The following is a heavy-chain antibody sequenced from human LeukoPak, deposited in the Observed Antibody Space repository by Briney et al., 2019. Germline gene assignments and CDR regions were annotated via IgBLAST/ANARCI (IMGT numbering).Heavy chain of an antibody. CDR2: INPNSGGT. V-gene: IGHV1-2*02. D-gene: IGHD3-10*01. J-gene: IGHJ4*02. CDR3: ARDLPPLYYGSGIKKENLSRSNDY. CDR1: GYTFTGYY. Sequence: GASVKVSCKASGYTFTGYYMHWVRQAPGQGLEWMGWINPNSGGTNYAQKFQGRVTMTRDTSISTAYMELSRLRSDDTAVYYCARDLPPLYYGSGIKKENLSRSNDYWGQGTLVTVSS.